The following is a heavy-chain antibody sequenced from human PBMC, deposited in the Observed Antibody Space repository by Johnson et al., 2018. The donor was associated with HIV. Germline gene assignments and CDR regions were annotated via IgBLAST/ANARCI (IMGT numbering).Heavy chain of an antibody. D-gene: IGHD3-16*01. J-gene: IGHJ3*02. CDR2: VSSGGTS. V-gene: IGHV3-66*02. Sequence: VLLVESGGGLVQPGGSLRLSCAASGFTISGFYMSWVRQAPGKVPEWLSVVSSGGTSYYADSVRGRFTVSRDNSKNTLYLQMNSLRAEDTALYYCARGGRAKDAFDIWGQGTMVTVSS. CDR1: GFTISGFY. CDR3: ARGGRAKDAFDI.